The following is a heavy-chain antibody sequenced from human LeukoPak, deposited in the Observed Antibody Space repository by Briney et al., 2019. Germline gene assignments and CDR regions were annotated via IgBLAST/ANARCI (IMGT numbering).Heavy chain of an antibody. CDR2: ISGSGGSA. Sequence: GGSLRLSCAASGFTFSSYAMSWVRQAPGKGLEWVSAISGSGGSAYYADSVKGRFTISRDNSKNTLYLQMNSLRAEDTAVYYCARGMGAIRGAYFDYWGQGTLVTVSS. CDR1: GFTFSSYA. D-gene: IGHD1-26*01. J-gene: IGHJ4*02. V-gene: IGHV3-23*01. CDR3: ARGMGAIRGAYFDY.